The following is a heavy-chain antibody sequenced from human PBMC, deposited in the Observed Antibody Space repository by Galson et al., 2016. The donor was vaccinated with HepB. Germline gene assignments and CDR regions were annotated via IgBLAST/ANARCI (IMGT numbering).Heavy chain of an antibody. CDR2: IYRGGST. D-gene: IGHD3-22*01. V-gene: IGHV3-53*01. CDR1: GFSVRSNF. Sequence: LRLSCAASGFSVRSNFISWVRQAPGKGLEWVSVIYRGGSTYYADSVKGRFIISRDNTKNTPYLQMNNLRAEDTAVYYCARGIPSWWLLFDYWGQGALVTVSS. CDR3: ARGIPSWWLLFDY. J-gene: IGHJ4*02.